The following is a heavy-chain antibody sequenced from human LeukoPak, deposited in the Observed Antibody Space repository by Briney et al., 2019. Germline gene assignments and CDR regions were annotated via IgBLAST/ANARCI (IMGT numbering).Heavy chain of an antibody. CDR3: ARDGTPQYNSGWLFFDY. Sequence: HPGGSLRLSCVVSGFTFSSYEMNWVRQAPEKGLEWVSYMSSSGDNIHYADSVKGRFTISRDNAKNSLYLEMNTLRAEDTAVYYCARDGTPQYNSGWLFFDYWGQGTPVTVSS. V-gene: IGHV3-48*03. D-gene: IGHD6-19*01. CDR1: GFTFSSYE. J-gene: IGHJ4*02. CDR2: MSSSGDNI.